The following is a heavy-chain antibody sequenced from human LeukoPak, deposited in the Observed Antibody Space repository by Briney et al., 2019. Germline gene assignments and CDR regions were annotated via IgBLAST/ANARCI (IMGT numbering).Heavy chain of an antibody. Sequence: GGSLRLSCAASGFTFSSYSMNWVRQAPGKGLEWVSSISSSSSYIYYADSVKGRFTISRDNAKNSLYLQMNSLRPADTAVYYCAKDIVPTAIDLFDYWGQGTLVTVSS. D-gene: IGHD2-2*01. CDR2: ISSSSSYI. CDR3: AKDIVPTAIDLFDY. V-gene: IGHV3-21*04. J-gene: IGHJ4*02. CDR1: GFTFSSYS.